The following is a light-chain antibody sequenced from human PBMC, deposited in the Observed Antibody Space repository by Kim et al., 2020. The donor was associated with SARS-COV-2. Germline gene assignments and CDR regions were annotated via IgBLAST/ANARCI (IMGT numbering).Light chain of an antibody. CDR2: YDS. V-gene: IGLV3-21*04. Sequence: SYELTQPPSVSVAAGKTARITCGGNNVGSKSVHWYQQKPGQAPVLVIYYDSDRPSGIPERFSGSNSGNTATLTISRVEAGDEAEYYCQVWDSRSDHPVFGRGTKLTFL. J-gene: IGLJ2*01. CDR1: NVGSKS. CDR3: QVWDSRSDHPV.